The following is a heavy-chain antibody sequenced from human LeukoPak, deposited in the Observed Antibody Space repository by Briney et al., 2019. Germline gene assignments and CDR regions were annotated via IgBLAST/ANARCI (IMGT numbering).Heavy chain of an antibody. J-gene: IGHJ4*02. CDR3: ARDYSNDFIDY. CDR2: VYYSGST. CDR1: GGFISTYF. Sequence: SETLSLTCSVPGGFISTYFWSWIRQPPGKGLEWIGYVYYSGSTNYNPSLKSRVTISVDPSKNQFSLTLNSVTAADTAVYYFARDYSNDFIDYWGQGTLVTVSS. V-gene: IGHV4-59*01. D-gene: IGHD4-11*01.